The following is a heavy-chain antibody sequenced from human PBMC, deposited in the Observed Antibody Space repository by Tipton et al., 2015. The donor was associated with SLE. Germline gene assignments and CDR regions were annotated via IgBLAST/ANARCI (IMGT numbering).Heavy chain of an antibody. D-gene: IGHD4-23*01. CDR1: GQSITSGHY. Sequence: TLSLTCAVSGQSITSGHYWGWVRQPPGKGLEWIGEINQAIGTNYNPALKSRVTISMDTSKIQFSLQLNSVTATDTAVYYCGRGRTDAWELVGYWGQGTLVTVSS. J-gene: IGHJ4*02. V-gene: IGHV4-34*01. CDR3: GRGRTDAWELVGY. CDR2: INQAIGT.